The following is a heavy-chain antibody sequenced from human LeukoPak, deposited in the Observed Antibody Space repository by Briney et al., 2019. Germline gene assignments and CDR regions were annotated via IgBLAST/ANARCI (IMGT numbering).Heavy chain of an antibody. V-gene: IGHV3-33*01. CDR2: IWYDGSNK. Sequence: GGSLRLSCAASGFTFSSYGMHWVRQAPGKGLEWVVVIWYDGSNKYYADSVKGRFTISRDNSKNTLYLQMNSLRAEDTAVYYCARDGYNTFDYWGQGTLVTVSS. CDR3: ARDGYNTFDY. CDR1: GFTFSSYG. D-gene: IGHD5-24*01. J-gene: IGHJ4*02.